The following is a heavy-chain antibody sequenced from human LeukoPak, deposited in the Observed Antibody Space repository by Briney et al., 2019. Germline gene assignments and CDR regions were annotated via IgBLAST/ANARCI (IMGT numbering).Heavy chain of an antibody. V-gene: IGHV4-34*09. CDR1: GGSFSGYY. D-gene: IGHD5-24*01. Sequence: SETLSLTCAVYGGSFSGYYWSWIRQPPGKGLEWIGEINHSGSTNYNPSLKSRVTISVDTSKNQFSLKLSSVTAADTAVYYCASFRLQGFDYWGQGTLVTVSS. J-gene: IGHJ4*02. CDR2: INHSGST. CDR3: ASFRLQGFDY.